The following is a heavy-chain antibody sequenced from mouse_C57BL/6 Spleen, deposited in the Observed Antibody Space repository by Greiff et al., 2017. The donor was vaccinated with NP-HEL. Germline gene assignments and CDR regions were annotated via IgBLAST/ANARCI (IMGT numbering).Heavy chain of an antibody. J-gene: IGHJ2*01. V-gene: IGHV1-61*01. CDR1: GYTFTSYW. D-gene: IGHD2-5*01. CDR2: IYPSDSET. Sequence: QVQLQQSGAELVRPGSSVKLSCKASGYTFTSYWMDWVKQRPGQGLEWIGNIYPSDSETHYNQKFKDKATLTVDKSSSTAYMQLSSLTSEDSAVYYCARKTYYSNYGYYFDYWGQGTTLTVSS. CDR3: ARKTYYSNYGYYFDY.